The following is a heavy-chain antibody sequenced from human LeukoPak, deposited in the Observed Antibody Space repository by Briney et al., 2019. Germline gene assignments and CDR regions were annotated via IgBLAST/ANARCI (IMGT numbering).Heavy chain of an antibody. Sequence: QPGGSLRLSCAASGFTFSSYAMSWVRQAPGKGLEWVSAISGSGGSTYYADSVKGRFTISRDNSKNTLYLQMNSLRAEDTAVYYCARDQGGKYQLLSDYYYYGMDVWGQGTTVTVSS. CDR2: ISGSGGST. CDR1: GFTFSSYA. V-gene: IGHV3-23*01. J-gene: IGHJ6*02. D-gene: IGHD2-2*01. CDR3: ARDQGGKYQLLSDYYYYGMDV.